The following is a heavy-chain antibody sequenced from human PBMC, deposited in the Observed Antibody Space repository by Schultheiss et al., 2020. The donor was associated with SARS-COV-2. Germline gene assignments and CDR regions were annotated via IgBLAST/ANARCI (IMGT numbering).Heavy chain of an antibody. CDR3: ARDRWGDFWSGYQKEDMDV. CDR2: IKQDGSEK. J-gene: IGHJ6*02. V-gene: IGHV3-7*03. D-gene: IGHD3-3*01. Sequence: GESLKISCAASGFTFSSYWMSWVRQAPGKGLEWVANIKQDGSEKYYVDSVKGRFTISRDNAKNSLYLQMNSLRAEDTAVYYCARDRWGDFWSGYQKEDMDVWGQGTTVTVSS. CDR1: GFTFSSYW.